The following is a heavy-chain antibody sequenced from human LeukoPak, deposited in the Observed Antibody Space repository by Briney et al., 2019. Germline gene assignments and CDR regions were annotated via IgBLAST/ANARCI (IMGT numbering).Heavy chain of an antibody. CDR1: GGSISSSSYY. Sequence: PSETLSLTCTVSGGSISSSSYYWGWIRQPPGKGLEWIGSIYYSGSTYYNPSLKSRVTISVDTSKNQFSLKLSSVTAADTAVYYCASQPQPPMQWLGYFDYWGQGTLVTVSS. V-gene: IGHV4-39*07. CDR2: IYYSGST. CDR3: ASQPQPPMQWLGYFDY. D-gene: IGHD6-19*01. J-gene: IGHJ4*02.